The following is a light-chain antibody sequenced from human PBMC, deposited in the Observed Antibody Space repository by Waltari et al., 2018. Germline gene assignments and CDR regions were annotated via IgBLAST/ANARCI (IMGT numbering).Light chain of an antibody. CDR2: EVS. CDR3: MQGIYPFT. J-gene: IGKJ3*01. CDR1: QSLLNSAGESP. Sequence: DLVMTQTPPSLSVTPGQPASTPCKSSQSLLNSAGESPLYWYLQKSGQSPHLLIYEVSSRFSGVPDRFSGSGSGTDFTLNISRVEADDVGVYYCMQGIYPFTFGPGTKVDLK. V-gene: IGKV2-29*02.